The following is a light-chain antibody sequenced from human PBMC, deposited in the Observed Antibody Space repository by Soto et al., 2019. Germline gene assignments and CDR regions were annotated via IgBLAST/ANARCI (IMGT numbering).Light chain of an antibody. CDR2: EVT. Sequence: QSVLTQPASVSGSPGQSIAISCTGSSSDIGIYKYVSWYQQHPGKVPKLIIYEVTNRPSGVSNRFSGSKSGNTASLTISGLQAEDEADYYCSSYTTSSTRVFGTVTKVTVL. CDR3: SSYTTSSTRV. CDR1: SSDIGIYKY. J-gene: IGLJ1*01. V-gene: IGLV2-14*01.